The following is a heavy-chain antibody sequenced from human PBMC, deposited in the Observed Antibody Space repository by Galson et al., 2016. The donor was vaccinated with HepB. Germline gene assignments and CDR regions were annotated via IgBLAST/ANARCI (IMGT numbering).Heavy chain of an antibody. CDR2: VFHTGST. V-gene: IGHV4-59*08. CDR1: GDSITTSY. D-gene: IGHD1-14*01. Sequence: SETLSLTCAVSGDSITTSYWSRIRQPPGEGLEWVGFVFHTGSTSYNPSLKRRASISMDTSKKEFSLTLTSMTAADTAGYFCARHGPHTGRYWFFDVWGRGSLVAASS. J-gene: IGHJ2*01. CDR3: ARHGPHTGRYWFFDV.